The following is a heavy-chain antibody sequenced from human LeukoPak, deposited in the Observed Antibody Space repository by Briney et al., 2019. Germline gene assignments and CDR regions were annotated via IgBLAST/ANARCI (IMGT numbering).Heavy chain of an antibody. V-gene: IGHV3-21*01. CDR3: ARDGMWGVSIY. D-gene: IGHD3-10*01. CDR2: ISSSSSYI. J-gene: IGHJ4*02. Sequence: PGGSLRLSCAASGFTFSSYSMNWVRQAPGKGLGWVSSISSSSSYIYYADSVKGRFTISRDNARNSLYLQMNSLRAEDTAVYYCARDGMWGVSIYWGQGTLVTVSS. CDR1: GFTFSSYS.